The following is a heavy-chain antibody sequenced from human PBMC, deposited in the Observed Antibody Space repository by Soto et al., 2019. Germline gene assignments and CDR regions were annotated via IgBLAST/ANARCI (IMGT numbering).Heavy chain of an antibody. CDR3: ARIIGYCSNNDCYGTFDI. V-gene: IGHV5-51*07. CDR2: FYPGDSTS. J-gene: IGHJ3*02. CDR1: GYSFISYW. D-gene: IGHD2-2*01. Sequence: PGALLKISSKTSGYSFISYWVAWVHQLPGKGLEWMGTFYPGDSTSTSSPSFQGQVTISVDKSISTAYLQLSSLKASDTVMYDCARIIGYCSNNDCYGTFDIWGQGTMVTVSS.